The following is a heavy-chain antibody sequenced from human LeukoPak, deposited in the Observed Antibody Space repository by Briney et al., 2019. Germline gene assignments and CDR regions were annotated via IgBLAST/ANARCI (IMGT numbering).Heavy chain of an antibody. J-gene: IGHJ3*02. D-gene: IGHD3-22*01. Sequence: SETLSLTCTVSGGSISSYYWNWIRRPPGKGLEWIGYIYYSGNTNYNPSLKSRVTMSVDTSKNQFSLKLSSVTAADTAVYYCATYYYDGTGYYYRGFHIWGQGTMVTVSS. CDR3: ATYYYDGTGYYYRGFHI. V-gene: IGHV4-59*01. CDR1: GGSISSYY. CDR2: IYYSGNT.